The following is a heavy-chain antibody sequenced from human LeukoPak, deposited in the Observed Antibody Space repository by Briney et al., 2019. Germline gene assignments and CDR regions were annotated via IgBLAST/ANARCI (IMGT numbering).Heavy chain of an antibody. V-gene: IGHV3-9*01. CDR3: AKVNSGSYLDAFDI. CDR2: ISWNSGSI. Sequence: GGSLRLSCAASGFTFSSYAMSWVRQAPGKGLEWVSGISWNSGSIGYADSVKGRFTISRDNAKNSLYLQMNSLRAEDTALYYCAKVNSGSYLDAFDIWGQGTMVTVSS. D-gene: IGHD1-26*01. J-gene: IGHJ3*02. CDR1: GFTFSSYA.